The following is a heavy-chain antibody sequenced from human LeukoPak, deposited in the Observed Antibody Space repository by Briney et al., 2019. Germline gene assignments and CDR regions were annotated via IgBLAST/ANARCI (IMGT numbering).Heavy chain of an antibody. J-gene: IGHJ4*02. Sequence: GSLRLSCAASGFTFSSYSMNWVRQAPGKGLEWVSSISSSSSYIYYADSVKGRFTISRDNAKNSLYLQMNSLRAEDTAVYYCASSGWAAAGRFDYWGQGTLVTVSS. D-gene: IGHD6-13*01. V-gene: IGHV3-21*01. CDR1: GFTFSSYS. CDR3: ASSGWAAAGRFDY. CDR2: ISSSSSYI.